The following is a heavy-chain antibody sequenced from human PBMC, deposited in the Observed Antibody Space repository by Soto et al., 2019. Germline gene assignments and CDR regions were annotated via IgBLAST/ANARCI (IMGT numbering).Heavy chain of an antibody. CDR3: AIVLQILGVVPRLYYLDV. Sequence: SETLSLTCTVSGGSISSYYWSWIRQPPGKGLEWIGYIYYSGSTNYNPSLKSRVTISVDASKNQFSLKLSSVTAADTAVYYCAIVLQILGVVPRLYYLDVWGKGTTVTVSS. V-gene: IGHV4-59*01. CDR2: IYYSGST. D-gene: IGHD3-3*01. CDR1: GGSISSYY. J-gene: IGHJ6*03.